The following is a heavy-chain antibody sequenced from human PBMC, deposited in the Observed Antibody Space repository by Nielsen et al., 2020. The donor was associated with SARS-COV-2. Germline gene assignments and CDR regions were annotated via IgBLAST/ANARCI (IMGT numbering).Heavy chain of an antibody. CDR1: GFTFSSYS. V-gene: IGHV3-21*04. CDR2: ISSSSSYI. D-gene: IGHD3-9*01. J-gene: IGHJ4*02. CDR3: AKRGFLTGYYLYYFDY. Sequence: GESLKISCAASGFTFSSYSMNWVRQAPGKGLEWVSSISSSSSYIYYADSVKGRFTISRDNAKNSLYLQMNSLRAEDTAVYYCAKRGFLTGYYLYYFDYWGQGTLVTVSS.